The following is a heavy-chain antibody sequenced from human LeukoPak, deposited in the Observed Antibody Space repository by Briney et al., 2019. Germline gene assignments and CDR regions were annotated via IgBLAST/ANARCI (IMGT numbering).Heavy chain of an antibody. CDR3: ARSLQYAFDI. J-gene: IGHJ3*02. Sequence: KPSETLSLTCTVSGGSISSYYWSWIRQPPVKGLEWIGYIYYSGSTNYNPSLKSRVTISVDTSKNQFSLKLSSVTAADTAVYYCARSLQYAFDIWGQGTMVTVSS. D-gene: IGHD4-11*01. CDR2: IYYSGST. CDR1: GGSISSYY. V-gene: IGHV4-59*01.